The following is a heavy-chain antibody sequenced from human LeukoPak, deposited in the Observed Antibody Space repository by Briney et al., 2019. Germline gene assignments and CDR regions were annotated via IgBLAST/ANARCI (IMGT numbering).Heavy chain of an antibody. V-gene: IGHV5-51*01. CDR3: ARRRGSSSWLFDY. Sequence: GEALMISCCGSGYIFISYWIGWVRQMLRESLAGMVIIYTGDSDTRYSPSFQGQATISADKSISTAYLQWSSLKASDTAMYYCARRRGSSSWLFDYWGQGTLVTVSS. CDR2: IYTGDSDT. D-gene: IGHD6-13*01. CDR1: GYIFISYW. J-gene: IGHJ4*02.